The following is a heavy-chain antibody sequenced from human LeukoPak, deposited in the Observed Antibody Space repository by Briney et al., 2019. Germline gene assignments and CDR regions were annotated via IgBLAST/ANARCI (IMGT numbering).Heavy chain of an antibody. J-gene: IGHJ6*03. CDR1: GGSFSGYY. CDR3: ARRPPPYSSSWFYYYYMDV. CDR2: INHSGST. D-gene: IGHD6-13*01. V-gene: IGHV4-34*01. Sequence: PSETLSLTCAVSGGSFSGYYWSWIRQPPGKGLEWIGEINHSGSTNYNPSLKSRVTISVDTSKNQFSLKLSSVTAADTAVYYCARRPPPYSSSWFYYYYMDVWGKGTTVTVSS.